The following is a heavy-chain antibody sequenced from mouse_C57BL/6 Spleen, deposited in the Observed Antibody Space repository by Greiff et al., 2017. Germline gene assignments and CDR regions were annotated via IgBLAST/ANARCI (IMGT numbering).Heavy chain of an antibody. CDR1: GYTFTDYE. D-gene: IGHD3-2*02. CDR2: IDPETGGT. J-gene: IGHJ2*01. CDR3: TRGGLRLPYFDD. V-gene: IGHV1-15*01. Sequence: VQLQQSGAELVRPGASVTLSCKASGYTFTDYEMHWVKQTPVHGLEWIGAIDPETGGTAYNQKFKGKDILTADKSSSTSYMELRSLTSEDSAVYYCTRGGLRLPYFDDWGQGTTLTVSS.